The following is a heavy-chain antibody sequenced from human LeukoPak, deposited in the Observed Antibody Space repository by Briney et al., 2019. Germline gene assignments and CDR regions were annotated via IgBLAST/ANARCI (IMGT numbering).Heavy chain of an antibody. CDR3: ARALGRGYSYVWGRGDAFDI. CDR1: GYSISSANW. Sequence: SDTLSLTCAVSGYSISSANWWGWIRQSPGRGLEWIGYIYNTGSTHYNPSLTSRVTMSVDKSKNQFSLKLSSVTAADTAVYYCARALGRGYSYVWGRGDAFDIWGQGTMVTVSS. CDR2: IYNTGST. J-gene: IGHJ3*02. V-gene: IGHV4-28*03. D-gene: IGHD5-18*01.